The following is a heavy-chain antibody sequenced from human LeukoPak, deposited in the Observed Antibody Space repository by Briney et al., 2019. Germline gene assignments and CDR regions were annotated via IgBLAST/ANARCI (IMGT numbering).Heavy chain of an antibody. CDR1: GYTFTSYG. Sequence: ASVKVSCKASGYTFTSYGISWVRQAPGQGLEWMGWISAYNGNTNYAQKLQGRVTMTTDISTSTAYMELRSLRSDDTAVYYCARDSGSSGWYPGWFDPWGQGTLVTVSS. D-gene: IGHD6-19*01. J-gene: IGHJ5*02. CDR3: ARDSGSSGWYPGWFDP. CDR2: ISAYNGNT. V-gene: IGHV1-18*01.